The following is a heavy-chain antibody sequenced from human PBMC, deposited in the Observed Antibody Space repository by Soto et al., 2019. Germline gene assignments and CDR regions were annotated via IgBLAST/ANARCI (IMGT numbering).Heavy chain of an antibody. CDR3: ARDSTSAAVLDY. V-gene: IGHV4-59*01. Sequence: SETLSLTCTVSGGSISSYYWSWIRQPPGKGLEWIGYIYYSGSTNYNPSLKSRVTISVDTSKNQFSLKLSSVTAADTAVYYCARDSTSAAVLDYWGQGTLVTVS. J-gene: IGHJ4*02. CDR2: IYYSGST. CDR1: GGSISSYY. D-gene: IGHD1-26*01.